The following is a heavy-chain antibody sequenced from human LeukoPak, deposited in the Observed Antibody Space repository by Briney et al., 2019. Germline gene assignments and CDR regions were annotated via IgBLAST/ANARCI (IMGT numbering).Heavy chain of an antibody. V-gene: IGHV1-69*05. CDR3: ARGLGYYDFWSGYEQPKEDAFDI. D-gene: IGHD3-3*01. Sequence: GSSVKVSCKASGGTFSSYAISWVRQAPGQGLEWMGGIIPIFGTANYAQKFQGRVTITTDKSTSTAYMELSSLRSEDTAVYYCARGLGYYDFWSGYEQPKEDAFDIWGQGTMVTVSS. CDR1: GGTFSSYA. CDR2: IIPIFGTA. J-gene: IGHJ3*02.